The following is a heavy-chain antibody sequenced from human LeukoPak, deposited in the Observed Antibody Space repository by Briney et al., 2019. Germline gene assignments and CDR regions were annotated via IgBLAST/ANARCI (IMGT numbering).Heavy chain of an antibody. D-gene: IGHD2-15*01. CDR1: GFTFSSYA. V-gene: IGHV3-7*03. J-gene: IGHJ4*02. CDR3: ARERYCSGGSCYSDY. CDR2: IKQDGSEK. Sequence: GGSLRLSCAASGFTFSSYAMHWVRQAPGKGLEWVANIKQDGSEKYYVDSVKGRFTISRDNAKNSLYLQMNSLRAEDTAVYYCARERYCSGGSCYSDYWGQGTLVTVSS.